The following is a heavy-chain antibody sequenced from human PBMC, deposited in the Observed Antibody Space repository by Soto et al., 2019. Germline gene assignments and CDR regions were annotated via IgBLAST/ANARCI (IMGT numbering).Heavy chain of an antibody. CDR1: GYTFTSYG. Sequence: QVQLGQSGTEVKRPGASVKVSCKASGYTFTSYGISWVRQAPGQGLEWMGWISPYNGKTNYAQKVQGRVTMTTDTSTSTADMELRSLTSDDTAVYYCARVHPDRHDSSGIPSFSDWGQGTLVTVSS. V-gene: IGHV1-18*01. J-gene: IGHJ4*02. CDR3: ARVHPDRHDSSGIPSFSD. CDR2: ISPYNGKT. D-gene: IGHD3-22*01.